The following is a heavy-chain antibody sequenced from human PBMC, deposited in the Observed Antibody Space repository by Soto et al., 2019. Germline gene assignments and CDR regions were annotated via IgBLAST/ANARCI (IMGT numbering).Heavy chain of an antibody. V-gene: IGHV3-15*07. D-gene: IGHD2-15*01. J-gene: IGHJ6*02. Sequence: EVHLVESAGGLVKPGGSLRLSCVASGFSFNEAWMNWVRQAPGEGLEWVGRIKTSAGGGATDYAAPVQGRFTISRDDSKNALYLHMNSLRTEDTAIYYCTTGSVEGIWGQGTTVTVSS. CDR3: TTGSVEGI. CDR2: IKTSAGGGAT. CDR1: GFSFNEAW.